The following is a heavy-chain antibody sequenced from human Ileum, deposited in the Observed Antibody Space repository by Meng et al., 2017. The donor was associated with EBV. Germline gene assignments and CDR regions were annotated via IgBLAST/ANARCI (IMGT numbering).Heavy chain of an antibody. J-gene: IGHJ4*02. CDR3: VRGRNDYLGIIDS. D-gene: IGHD5-24*01. CDR2: VSSTGYD. CDR1: GVTVTRGKSY. Sequence: LPGSCPRLVQPSGTCPLSGNASGVTVTRGKSYWRLVRKGPGKGLETIWCVSSTGYDTQTPSIKIRVTVSTDPSKNPFSLKLTSVAVADTAVYYCVRGRNDYLGIIDSWGQGVLVTVSS. V-gene: IGHV4-61*01.